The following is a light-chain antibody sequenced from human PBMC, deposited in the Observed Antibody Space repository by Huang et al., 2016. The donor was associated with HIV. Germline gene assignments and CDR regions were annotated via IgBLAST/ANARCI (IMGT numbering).Light chain of an antibody. CDR2: DTA. CDR1: QSVSSY. V-gene: IGKV3-11*01. CDR3: QQRGSRPPT. Sequence: EIVLTQSPATLSLSPGERATLSCRASQSVSSYLAWFHQKPGQPPRLLIYDTANRATGIPARFSGSGSGTDFTLTISSLEPEDFAVYYCQQRGSRPPTFGQGTKVEIK. J-gene: IGKJ1*01.